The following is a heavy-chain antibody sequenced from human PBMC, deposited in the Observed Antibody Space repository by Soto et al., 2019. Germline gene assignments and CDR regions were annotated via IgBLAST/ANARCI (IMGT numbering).Heavy chain of an antibody. D-gene: IGHD5-18*01. CDR2: VSGNGQGI. CDR1: GFTFSSYA. Sequence: EVQLLESGGGLVQPGGSLRLSCAASGFTFSSYAMSWVRQAPGKGLEWVSAVSGNGQGIYYADSVRGRFTISRDNSKNTVFLHMDSLRAEDTAVYYCAKAGVGGFRGWDTFNWFDSWGQGILVTVSS. V-gene: IGHV3-23*01. CDR3: AKAGVGGFRGWDTFNWFDS. J-gene: IGHJ5*01.